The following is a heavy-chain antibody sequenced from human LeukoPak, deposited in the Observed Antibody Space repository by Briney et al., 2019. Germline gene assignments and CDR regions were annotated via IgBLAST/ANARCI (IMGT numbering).Heavy chain of an antibody. Sequence: GASVKVSCQASGYTFTCYDINWLRQATGQGRAWMGWMNPNSGNTGYAQKFQGRVTMTRNTSISTAYMELSRLRSDDTAVYYCAFMGYYGSGSYYGDYWGQGTLVTVSS. V-gene: IGHV1-8*01. CDR1: GYTFTCYD. CDR2: MNPNSGNT. CDR3: AFMGYYGSGSYYGDY. J-gene: IGHJ4*02. D-gene: IGHD3-10*01.